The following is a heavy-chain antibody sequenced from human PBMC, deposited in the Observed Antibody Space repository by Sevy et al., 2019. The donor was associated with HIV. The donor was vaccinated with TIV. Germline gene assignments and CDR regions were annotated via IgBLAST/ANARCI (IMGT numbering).Heavy chain of an antibody. Sequence: GESLKISCAASGLIVSNSWMGWVRQAPGKGLEWVATIKEDGSDEYYVDSMKGGFIVSRDNAKKSLFLQMNSLRDEDTAVYDCVKGTGAYWGQGAMVTVSS. CDR1: GLIVSNSW. D-gene: IGHD3-10*01. J-gene: IGHJ4*02. CDR3: VKGTGAY. CDR2: IKEDGSDE. V-gene: IGHV3-7*01.